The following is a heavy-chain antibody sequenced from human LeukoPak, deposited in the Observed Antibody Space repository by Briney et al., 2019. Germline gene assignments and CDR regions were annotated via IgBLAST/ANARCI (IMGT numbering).Heavy chain of an antibody. D-gene: IGHD2-21*02. V-gene: IGHV3-23*01. CDR1: GFTFSSYA. CDR2: ISGSGGST. Sequence: PGGSLRLSCAASGFTFSSYAMSWVRQAPGKGLEWGPAISGSGGSTYYADSVKGRFTISRDNSKNTLYLQMNSLRAEDTAVYYCATSRLYCGGDCPDYWGQGTLVTVSS. J-gene: IGHJ4*02. CDR3: ATSRLYCGGDCPDY.